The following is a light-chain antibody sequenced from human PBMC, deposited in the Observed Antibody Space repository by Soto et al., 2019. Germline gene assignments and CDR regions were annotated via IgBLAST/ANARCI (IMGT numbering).Light chain of an antibody. Sequence: DIQMTQSPSTLSASVGDRVTITCRASQSISSWLAWYQQKPGKAPKLLIDDASSLESGVPSRFSGSGSWTEFTLTISSLQPDDFATYYCQKYNTYSWTFGQGTKVEIK. J-gene: IGKJ1*01. CDR3: QKYNTYSWT. V-gene: IGKV1-5*01. CDR2: DAS. CDR1: QSISSW.